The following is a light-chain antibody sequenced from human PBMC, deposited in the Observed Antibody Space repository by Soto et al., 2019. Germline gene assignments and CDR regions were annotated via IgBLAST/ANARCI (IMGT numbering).Light chain of an antibody. Sequence: IGVTHSSGTLSLSTGERATLSCRASQSVSNNYLAWYQQKPGQAPRLLIYGASRRATGIPDRFTGSGSGTDFTLTISRLEPEDFAVYYCQQYVSSPWAFGQGTKVDIK. CDR2: GAS. CDR3: QQYVSSPWA. V-gene: IGKV3-20*01. J-gene: IGKJ1*01. CDR1: QSVSNNY.